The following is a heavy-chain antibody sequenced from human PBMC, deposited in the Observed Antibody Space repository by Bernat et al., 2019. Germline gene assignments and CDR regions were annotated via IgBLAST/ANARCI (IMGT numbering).Heavy chain of an antibody. J-gene: IGHJ3*02. CDR1: GFTFSSYE. V-gene: IGHV3-48*03. CDR2: ISSSGSTI. Sequence: EVQLVESGGGLVQPGGSLRLSCAASGFTFSSYEMNWVRQAPGKGLEWVSYISSSGSTIYYADSVKGRFTISRDNARNSLYLQMNSLRAEDTAVYYCARALRRVPDAFDIWGQGTMVTVSS. D-gene: IGHD4-17*01. CDR3: ARALRRVPDAFDI.